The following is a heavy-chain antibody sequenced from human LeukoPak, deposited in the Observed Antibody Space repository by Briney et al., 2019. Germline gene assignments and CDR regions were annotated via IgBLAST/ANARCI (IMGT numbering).Heavy chain of an antibody. CDR3: ARHRRTIFGYFDL. J-gene: IGHJ2*01. CDR2: INHSGST. Sequence: SETLSLTCAVYGGSFSGYYWSWIRQPPGKGLEWIGEINHSGSTNYNPSLKSRVTISVDTSKNQFSLKLSSVTAADTAVYYCARHRRTIFGYFDLWGRGTPVTVSS. CDR1: GGSFSGYY. V-gene: IGHV4-34*01. D-gene: IGHD3-3*01.